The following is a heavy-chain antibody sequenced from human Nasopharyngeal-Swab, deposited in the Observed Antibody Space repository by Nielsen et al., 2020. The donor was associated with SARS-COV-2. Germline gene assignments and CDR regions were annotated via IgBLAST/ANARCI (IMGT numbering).Heavy chain of an antibody. Sequence: WVRQAPGQGLEWMGWINTNTGNPTYAQGFTGRFVFSLDTSVSTAYLQISSLKAEDTAVYYCARDYYCTGGVCYPYYFDYWGQGTLVTSPQ. CDR2: INTNTGNP. V-gene: IGHV7-4-1*02. D-gene: IGHD2-8*02. CDR3: ARDYYCTGGVCYPYYFDY. J-gene: IGHJ4*02.